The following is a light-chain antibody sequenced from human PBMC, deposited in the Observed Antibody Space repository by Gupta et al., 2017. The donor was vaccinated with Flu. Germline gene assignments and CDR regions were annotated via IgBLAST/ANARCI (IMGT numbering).Light chain of an antibody. V-gene: IGKV2D-29*01. CDR2: EVS. Sequence: DIVMTQTPLSLSVTPGQPASISCKSSQSLLHSDGMTYFQWYLQKPGQPPQLLIYEVSKRFSGGTDRFSGRGAGKDFTRKSSRVEDEDGGVYYGRQSLHLRTFGQGTKVEIK. CDR1: QSLLHSDGMTY. J-gene: IGKJ1*01. CDR3: RQSLHLRT.